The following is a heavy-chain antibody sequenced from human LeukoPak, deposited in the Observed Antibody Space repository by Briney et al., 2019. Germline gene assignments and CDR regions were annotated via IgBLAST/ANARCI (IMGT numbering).Heavy chain of an antibody. CDR3: ARTMSSSWDPGYYYYYMDV. CDR1: GGSFSGYY. D-gene: IGHD6-13*01. CDR2: IYTSGST. V-gene: IGHV4-59*10. Sequence: PSETLSLTCAVYGGSFSGYYWSWIRQPAGKGLEWIGRIYTSGSTNYNPSLKSRVTISVDTSKNQFSLKLSSVTAADTAVYYCARTMSSSWDPGYYYYYMDVWGKGTTVTVSS. J-gene: IGHJ6*03.